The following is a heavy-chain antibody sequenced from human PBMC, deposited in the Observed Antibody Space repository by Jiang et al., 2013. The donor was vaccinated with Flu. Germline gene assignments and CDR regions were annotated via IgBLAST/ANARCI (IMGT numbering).Heavy chain of an antibody. CDR2: INHSGST. CDR3: ARAHRVNGMDV. CDR1: GGSFSGYY. V-gene: IGHV4-34*01. D-gene: IGHD1-14*01. Sequence: LLKPSETLSLTCAVYGGSFSGYYWSWIRQPPGKGLEWIGEINHSGSTNYNPSLKSRVTISVDTSKNQFSLKLSSVTAADTAVYYCARAHRVNGMDVWGQGTTVTVSS. J-gene: IGHJ6*02.